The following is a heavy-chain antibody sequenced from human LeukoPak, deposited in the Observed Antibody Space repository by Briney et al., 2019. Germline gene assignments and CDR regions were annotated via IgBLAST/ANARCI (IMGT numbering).Heavy chain of an antibody. CDR2: ISGSGGST. J-gene: IGHJ4*02. D-gene: IGHD6-19*01. CDR1: GFTFSSYA. Sequence: GGSLRLSCAASGFTFSSYAMSWVRQAPGKGLEWVSAISGSGGSTYYADSVKGRFTISRDNAKNSLYLQMNSLRAEDTAVYYCARDGAHSSGWYGYWGQGTLVTVSS. CDR3: ARDGAHSSGWYGY. V-gene: IGHV3-23*01.